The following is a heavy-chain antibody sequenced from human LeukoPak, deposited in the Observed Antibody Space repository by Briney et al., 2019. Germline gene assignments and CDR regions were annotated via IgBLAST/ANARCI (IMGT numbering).Heavy chain of an antibody. V-gene: IGHV1-24*01. Sequence: ASVKVSCKVSGDTLTEISMHWVRHAPGKRLEWMGGVDPEDGETIYAQKFQGRVTMTEDTSTDTAYMELSSLRSEDTAVYYCARSSGIWGEFDYWGQGTLVTVSS. CDR1: GDTLTEIS. J-gene: IGHJ4*02. D-gene: IGHD3-22*01. CDR3: ARSSGIWGEFDY. CDR2: VDPEDGET.